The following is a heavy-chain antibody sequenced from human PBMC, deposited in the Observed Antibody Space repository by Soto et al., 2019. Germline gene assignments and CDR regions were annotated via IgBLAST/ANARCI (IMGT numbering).Heavy chain of an antibody. J-gene: IGHJ4*02. CDR2: INRDGSEK. CDR3: ARDGEVRRIDY. V-gene: IGHV3-7*01. D-gene: IGHD2-21*01. Sequence: EVPLVESGGGLVQPGGSLRLSCAASGFTFSSHYMAWVRQAPGKGLEWVANINRDGSEKNYVDSVKGRFTISRDNAKNSRYRQMNSLRAEDTAVYYCARDGEVRRIDYWGQGTLVTVSS. CDR1: GFTFSSHY.